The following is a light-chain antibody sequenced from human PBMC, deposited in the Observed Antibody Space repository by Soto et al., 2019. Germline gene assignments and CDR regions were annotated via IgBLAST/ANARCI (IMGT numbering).Light chain of an antibody. J-gene: IGLJ2*01. CDR3: QVWDSSSDPCVV. Sequence: SYELTQPPSVSVAPGKTARITCGGNNIGSKSVHRYQQKPGQAPVLVIYYDSDRPSGIPERFSGSNSGNTATLTISRVEAGDEADYYCQVWDSSSDPCVVFCGGTTVTVL. V-gene: IGLV3-21*04. CDR2: YDS. CDR1: NIGSKS.